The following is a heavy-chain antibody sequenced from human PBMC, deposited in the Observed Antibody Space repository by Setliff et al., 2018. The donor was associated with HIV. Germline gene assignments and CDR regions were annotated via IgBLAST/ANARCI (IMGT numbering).Heavy chain of an antibody. V-gene: IGHV4-61*02. CDR1: GGSITSGAYY. CDR3: ARDGDWELREWYFDL. Sequence: PSETLSLTCTVSGGSITSGAYYWSWIRQPAGKGLEWIGRIYTSGNTNYNPSLNSRVIISMDKSKNQFSLKLHSVTAADAAVYYCARDGDWELREWYFDLWGRGTLVTVSS. D-gene: IGHD1-7*01. J-gene: IGHJ2*01. CDR2: IYTSGNT.